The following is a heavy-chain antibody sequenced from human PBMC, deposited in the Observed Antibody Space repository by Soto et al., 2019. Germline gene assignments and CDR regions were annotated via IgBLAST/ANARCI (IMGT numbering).Heavy chain of an antibody. J-gene: IGHJ5*01. Sequence: GSLRLSCATSGFRFGDYGMSWFRQAPGKGLEWVGFISTEPFGATTQYAASVKGRFTITRDDSKSIADLQMNSLKTEDTAVYYCSRKVTLSGVVLPTHWFDSWGQGTLVTVSS. CDR1: GFRFGDYG. CDR2: ISTEPFGATT. CDR3: SRKVTLSGVVLPTHWFDS. V-gene: IGHV3-49*03. D-gene: IGHD3-3*01.